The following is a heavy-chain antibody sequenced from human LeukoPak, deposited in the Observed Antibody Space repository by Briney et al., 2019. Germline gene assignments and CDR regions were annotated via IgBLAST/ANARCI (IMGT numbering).Heavy chain of an antibody. CDR1: GYTFTDYY. Sequence: GASVKVSCKASGYTFTDYYMHWVRQAPGQGLEWMGWINPNSRGTDSAQKFQGRLSMTRDTSISTAYMELRSLRSDDTAVYYCARLDYGDFSTESFDYWGQGTLVTVSS. V-gene: IGHV1-2*02. CDR3: ARLDYGDFSTESFDY. CDR2: INPNSRGT. J-gene: IGHJ4*02. D-gene: IGHD4-17*01.